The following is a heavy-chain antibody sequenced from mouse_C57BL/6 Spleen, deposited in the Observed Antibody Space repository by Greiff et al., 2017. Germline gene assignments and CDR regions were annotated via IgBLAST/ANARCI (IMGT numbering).Heavy chain of an antibody. J-gene: IGHJ3*01. D-gene: IGHD2-5*01. CDR3: ADYYSNYWVPWLAD. Sequence: QVQLQQPGAELAKPGASVKMSCKASGYTFTSYWITWVKQRPGQGLEWIGDIYPGSGSTNYNQKFKNKATLTVDKSSSTAYMQLSSLTSEDSAVYYWADYYSNYWVPWLADWGQGTLVTVSA. CDR1: GYTFTSYW. V-gene: IGHV1-55*01. CDR2: IYPGSGST.